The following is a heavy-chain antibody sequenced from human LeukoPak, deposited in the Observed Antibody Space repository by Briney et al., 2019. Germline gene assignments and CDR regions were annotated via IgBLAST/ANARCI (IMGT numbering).Heavy chain of an antibody. CDR1: GGSISSYY. J-gene: IGHJ6*03. D-gene: IGHD6-6*01. Sequence: SETLSLTCTVSGGSISSYYWSWIRQPPGKGLEWIGYIYYSGSTNYNPSLKSRVTISVDTSKNQFSLRLSSVTAADTAVYYCARSERGSSPLYMDVWGKGTTVTASS. CDR3: ARSERGSSPLYMDV. CDR2: IYYSGST. V-gene: IGHV4-59*01.